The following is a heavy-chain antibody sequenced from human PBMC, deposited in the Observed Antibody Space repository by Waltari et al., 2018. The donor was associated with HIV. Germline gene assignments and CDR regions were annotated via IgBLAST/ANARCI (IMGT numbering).Heavy chain of an antibody. J-gene: IGHJ6*02. V-gene: IGHV3-20*04. CDR2: IDWDGGTK. D-gene: IGHD3-16*01. Sequence: VESGGRGVPTGGSVRLSCEASGFYVPSYNFNWVRESPERGLEWVAGIDWDGGTKGYADFARGRFVISRDNAKNIAFLEMNSLRVDDTALYYCTRDGPYYYFGFDVWGPGTAVTVSS. CDR1: GFYVPSYN. CDR3: TRDGPYYYFGFDV.